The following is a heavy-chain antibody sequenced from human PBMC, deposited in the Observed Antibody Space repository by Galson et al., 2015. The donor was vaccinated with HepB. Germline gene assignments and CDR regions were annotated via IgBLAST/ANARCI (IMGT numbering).Heavy chain of an antibody. Sequence: SLRLSCAASGFTFSSYGMHWVRQAPGKGLEWAAVISYDGSNKYYADSVKGRFTISRDNSKSTLYLQMNSLRAEDTAVYYCAKDSGGDSSSSGDYWGQGTLVTVSS. CDR1: GFTFSSYG. D-gene: IGHD6-6*01. V-gene: IGHV3-30*18. CDR2: ISYDGSNK. CDR3: AKDSGGDSSSSGDY. J-gene: IGHJ4*02.